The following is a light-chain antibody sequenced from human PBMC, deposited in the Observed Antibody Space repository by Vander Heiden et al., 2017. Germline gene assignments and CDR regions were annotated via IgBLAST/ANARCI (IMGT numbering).Light chain of an antibody. CDR3: QQYYSTPLT. V-gene: IGKV4-1*01. CDR1: QSVLYSSNNKNY. J-gene: IGKJ4*01. CDR2: WAS. Sequence: ILMTQPLASLPVSLGERATINCKSSQSVLYSSNNKNYLAWYQQKPGQPPKLLIYWASTRESGVPDRFSGSGSGTDFTLTISSLQAEDVAVYYCQQYYSTPLTFGGGTKVEIK.